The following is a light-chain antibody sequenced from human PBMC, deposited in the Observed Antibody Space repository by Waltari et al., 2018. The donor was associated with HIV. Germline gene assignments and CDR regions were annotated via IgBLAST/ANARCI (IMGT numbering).Light chain of an antibody. Sequence: DIQMTQSPSSLSASVGDRVTITCRASQGIGNYLAWYQQKPGKVPKLLIYAASTFQSGVPSRLRGSGSGTDFTLTISSLQPEDVATYYCQNYNSAPVTFGGGTKVEIK. CDR1: QGIGNY. J-gene: IGKJ4*01. CDR3: QNYNSAPVT. V-gene: IGKV1-27*01. CDR2: AAS.